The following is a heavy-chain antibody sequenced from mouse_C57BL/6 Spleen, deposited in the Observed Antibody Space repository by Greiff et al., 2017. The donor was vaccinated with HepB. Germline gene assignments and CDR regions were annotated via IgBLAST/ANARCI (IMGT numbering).Heavy chain of an antibody. V-gene: IGHV1-81*01. D-gene: IGHD1-1*01. Sequence: VQLQQSGAELARPGASVKLSCKASGYTFTSYGISWVKQRTGQGLEWIGEIYPRSGNTYYNEKFKGKATLTADKSSSTAYMELRSPTSEDSAVYFCARSGGSSYYFDYWGQGTTLTVSS. J-gene: IGHJ2*01. CDR3: ARSGGSSYYFDY. CDR2: IYPRSGNT. CDR1: GYTFTSYG.